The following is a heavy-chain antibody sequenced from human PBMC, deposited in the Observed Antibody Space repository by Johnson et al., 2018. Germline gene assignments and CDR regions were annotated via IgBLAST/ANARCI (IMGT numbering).Heavy chain of an antibody. CDR2: IWYDGSHK. V-gene: IGHV3-33*06. Sequence: QVQLVQSGGGVVQPGRSLRLSCAASGFTFSSYGMHWVRQGPGKGLEWVAVIWYDGSHKDYADSVKGRFTISRDNSNNTLYLQMNSLRAEDTAVYYCAKEGGSYFYYYYGMDVWGQGTTVTVSS. D-gene: IGHD1-26*01. J-gene: IGHJ6*02. CDR1: GFTFSSYG. CDR3: AKEGGSYFYYYYGMDV.